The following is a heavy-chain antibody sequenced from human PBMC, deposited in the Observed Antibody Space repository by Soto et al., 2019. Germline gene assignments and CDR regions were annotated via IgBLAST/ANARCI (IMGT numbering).Heavy chain of an antibody. V-gene: IGHV3-23*01. Sequence: EVQLLESGGGLVQPGGSLRLSCAASGFTFSSYAMSWVRQAPGKGLEWVSAISGSGGSPYYADSVKGRFSISRDNSKITLYLQMNSLRAEDTAVYYCAKDNIVLVPSAMERGMDVWGQGTTVTVSS. D-gene: IGHD2-2*01. CDR3: AKDNIVLVPSAMERGMDV. CDR1: GFTFSSYA. CDR2: ISGSGGSP. J-gene: IGHJ6*02.